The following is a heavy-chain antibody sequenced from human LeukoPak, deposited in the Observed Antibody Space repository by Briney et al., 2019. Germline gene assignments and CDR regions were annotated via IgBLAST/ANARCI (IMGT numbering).Heavy chain of an antibody. D-gene: IGHD1-26*01. CDR2: ISGYNGNT. V-gene: IGHV1-18*01. Sequence: ASVKVSCKACGYTFSSYGIRWVRQAPGQGLEWMGWISGYNGNTNYAQKLQGRVTMTTDTSTSTAYMELRSVRSDDTAVYYCGRHSGWEPVDSWGQGTLVTVSS. CDR1: GYTFSSYG. CDR3: GRHSGWEPVDS. J-gene: IGHJ4*02.